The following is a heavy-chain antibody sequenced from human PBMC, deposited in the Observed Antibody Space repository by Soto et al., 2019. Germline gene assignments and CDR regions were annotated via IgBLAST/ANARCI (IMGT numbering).Heavy chain of an antibody. CDR3: ANPGRSGLLWFGEPTRDY. V-gene: IGHV3-23*01. D-gene: IGHD3-10*01. CDR1: GFTFSSYA. CDR2: ISGSGGST. Sequence: SGGSLRLSCAASGFTFSSYAMSWVRQAPGKGLEWVSAISGSGGSTYYADSVKGRFTISRDNSKNTLYLQMNSLRAEDTAVYYCANPGRSGLLWFGEPTRDYWGQGNLVTVSS. J-gene: IGHJ4*02.